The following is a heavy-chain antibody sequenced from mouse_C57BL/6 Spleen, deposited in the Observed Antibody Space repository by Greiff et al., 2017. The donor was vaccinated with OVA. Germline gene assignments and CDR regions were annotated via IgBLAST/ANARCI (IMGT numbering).Heavy chain of an antibody. D-gene: IGHD1-1*01. CDR2: IYPGSGST. V-gene: IGHV1-55*01. J-gene: IGHJ2*01. Sequence: VKLQQPGAELVKPGASVKMSCKASGYTFTSYWITWVKQRPGQGLEWIGDIYPGSGSTNYNEKFKSKATLTVDTSSSTAYMQLSSLTSEDSAVYYCAAPNYYGSSYDYWGQGTTLTVSS. CDR3: AAPNYYGSSYDY. CDR1: GYTFTSYW.